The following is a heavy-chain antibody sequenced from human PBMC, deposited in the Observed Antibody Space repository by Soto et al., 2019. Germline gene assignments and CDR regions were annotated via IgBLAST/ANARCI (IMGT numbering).Heavy chain of an antibody. J-gene: IGHJ5*02. V-gene: IGHV3-53*04. CDR3: ARGRDCGGDCPNWFDT. D-gene: IGHD2-21*02. CDR2: IYSGGST. Sequence: EVQLVESGGGLVQPGGSLRLSCAASGFTVSSNYMSWVRQAPGKGLEWVSVIYSGGSTYYADSVKGRFTISRHTSKNTLYLQMNSLRAEDTAVYYCARGRDCGGDCPNWFDTWGQGTLVTVSS. CDR1: GFTVSSNY.